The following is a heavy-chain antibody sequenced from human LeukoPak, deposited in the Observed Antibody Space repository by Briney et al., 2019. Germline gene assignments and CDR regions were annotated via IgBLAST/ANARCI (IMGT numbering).Heavy chain of an antibody. Sequence: SETLSLTCTVSGGSISSYYWSWIRQPPGKGLEWIGYIYYSGSTNYNPSLKSRVTISVDTSKNQFSLKLTSVTAADTAVYYCARDSVVVVVAAPLYYYGMDVWGQGTTVTVSS. CDR2: IYYSGST. V-gene: IGHV4-59*01. CDR3: ARDSVVVVVAAPLYYYGMDV. J-gene: IGHJ6*02. CDR1: GGSISSYY. D-gene: IGHD2-15*01.